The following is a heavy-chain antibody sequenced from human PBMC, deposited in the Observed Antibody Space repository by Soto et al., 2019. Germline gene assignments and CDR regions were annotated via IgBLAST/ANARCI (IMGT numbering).Heavy chain of an antibody. J-gene: IGHJ5*02. CDR3: ARDNSQNYGTPACSSCLHP. V-gene: IGHV1-46*01. CDR1: GFSFSDYF. Sequence: VASVKVSCKASGFSFSDYFMHWVRQAPGQGLEWMGIINPSGVSRNYAQKFQGRVTITRETSTSTVYMDLSSLRYEDTAVNYCARDNSQNYGTPACSSCLHPCGRGTTVAACS. CDR2: INPSGVSR. D-gene: IGHD2-15*01.